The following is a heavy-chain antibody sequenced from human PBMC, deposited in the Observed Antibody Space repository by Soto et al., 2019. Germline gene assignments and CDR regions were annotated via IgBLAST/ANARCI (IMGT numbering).Heavy chain of an antibody. Sequence: PGGSLRLSCAASGFTFSHYWMHWFRQTPGKGLVWVSRINPAGTITNYADSVEGRFTISRDNADSALFLQMNSLSAEDTAIYYCTSDTFGLRDTWGQGTLVTVSS. CDR2: INPAGTIT. CDR3: TSDTFGLRDT. J-gene: IGHJ5*02. CDR1: GFTFSHYW. V-gene: IGHV3-74*01. D-gene: IGHD3-16*01.